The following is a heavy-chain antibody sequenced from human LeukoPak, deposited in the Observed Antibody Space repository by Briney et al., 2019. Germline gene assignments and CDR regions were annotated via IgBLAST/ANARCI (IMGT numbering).Heavy chain of an antibody. D-gene: IGHD6-13*01. CDR3: AREQQLALDY. CDR1: GYTFTSYG. V-gene: IGHV1-18*01. Sequence: VKVSCKASGYTFTSYGISWVRQAPGQGLEWMGWISAYNGNTNYAQKFQGRVTMTRDTSISTAYMELSRLRSDDTAVYYCAREQQLALDYWGQGTLVTVSS. J-gene: IGHJ4*02. CDR2: ISAYNGNT.